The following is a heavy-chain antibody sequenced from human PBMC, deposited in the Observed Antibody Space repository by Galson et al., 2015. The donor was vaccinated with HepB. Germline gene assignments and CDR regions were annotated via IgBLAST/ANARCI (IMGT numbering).Heavy chain of an antibody. CDR1: GFTFSAAD. J-gene: IGHJ5*02. CDR3: AKVTWSGGSSSAA. V-gene: IGHV3-23*01. D-gene: IGHD3-3*01. CDR2: ISISVDTT. Sequence: SLRLSCATSGFTFSAADINWVRQAPGKGLEWVAGISISVDTTHYTENAKGRFTISSDNSKNTVDLQMNSLRADDTAIYYCAKVTWSGGSSSAAWGQGTLVTVSS.